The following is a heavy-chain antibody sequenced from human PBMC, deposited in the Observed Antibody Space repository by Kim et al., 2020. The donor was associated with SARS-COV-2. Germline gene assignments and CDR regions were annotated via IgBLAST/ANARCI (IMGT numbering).Heavy chain of an antibody. Sequence: HSGRTTYTPSLKSRVRMSVDTSKNQFSLRLTSVTAADTAVYYCARGAPGHWGQGTLVTVSS. V-gene: IGHV4-34*01. CDR3: ARGAPGH. CDR2: HSGRT. J-gene: IGHJ1*01.